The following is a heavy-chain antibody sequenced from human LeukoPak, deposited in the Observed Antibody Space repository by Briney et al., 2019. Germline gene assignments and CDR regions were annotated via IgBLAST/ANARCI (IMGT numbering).Heavy chain of an antibody. CDR2: INHSGST. J-gene: IGHJ4*02. D-gene: IGHD6-13*01. CDR1: GVSISGSNW. CDR3: ARAPKYSSSWYYFDY. V-gene: IGHV4-4*02. Sequence: SETLSLTCTVSGVSISGSNWWIWLRQPPGKGLEWIGEINHSGSTNYNPSLKSRVTISVDTSKNQFSLKLSSVTAADTAVYYCARAPKYSSSWYYFDYWGQGTLVTVSS.